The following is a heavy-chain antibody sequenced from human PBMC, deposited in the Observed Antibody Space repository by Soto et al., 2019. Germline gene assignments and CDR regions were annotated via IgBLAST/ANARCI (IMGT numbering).Heavy chain of an antibody. V-gene: IGHV1-3*01. CDR1: GYTFTSYA. CDR2: INAGNGNT. J-gene: IGHJ5*02. Sequence: ASVKVSCKASGYTFTSYAMHWVRQAPGQMLEWMGLINAGNGNTKYSQKFQGRVTITRDTSASTAYMEVSSLRSEDTAVYYCARIYCRSTSCYPNWFDPWGQGTLVTVSS. CDR3: ARIYCRSTSCYPNWFDP. D-gene: IGHD2-2*01.